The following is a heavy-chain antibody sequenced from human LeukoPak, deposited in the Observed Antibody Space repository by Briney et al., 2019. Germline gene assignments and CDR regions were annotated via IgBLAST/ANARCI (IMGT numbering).Heavy chain of an antibody. Sequence: GGSLRLSCAASGFTFSSYSMNWVRQAPGKGLEWVSSISSSSSYIYYADSVKGRFTISRDNAKNSLYLQMNSLRAEDTAVYYCARAHIAAAGTKDYWGQGTLVTVPS. CDR1: GFTFSSYS. V-gene: IGHV3-21*01. D-gene: IGHD6-13*01. J-gene: IGHJ4*02. CDR3: ARAHIAAAGTKDY. CDR2: ISSSSSYI.